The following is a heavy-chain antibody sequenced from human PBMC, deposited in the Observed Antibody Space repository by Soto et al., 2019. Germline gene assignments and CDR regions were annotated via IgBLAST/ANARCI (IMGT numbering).Heavy chain of an antibody. Sequence: PGGSLILSCAASGFIFNNYAMNWVRQAPGEGLQWVAGISASGVSTIYYADSVKGRFTISRDNAKNSLYLQMNSLRAEDTAVYYCARDCPGSSTTCYGNEWFDSWGQGTLVTVSS. CDR3: ARDCPGSSTTCYGNEWFDS. D-gene: IGHD2-2*01. CDR1: GFIFNNYA. CDR2: ISASGVSTI. V-gene: IGHV3-48*01. J-gene: IGHJ5*01.